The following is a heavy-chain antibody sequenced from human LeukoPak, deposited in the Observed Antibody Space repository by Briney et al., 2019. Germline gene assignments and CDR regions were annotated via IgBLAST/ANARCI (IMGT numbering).Heavy chain of an antibody. CDR1: GYTFTGYY. CDR3: ARVRRCSSTSCKRKTAYGMDV. CDR2: INPNSGGT. D-gene: IGHD2-2*01. Sequence: ASVKVSCKASGYTFTGYYMHWVRQAPGQGLEWMGWINPNSGGTNYAQKFQGRVTMTRDTSISTAYMELSRLRSDDTAVYYCARVRRCSSTSCKRKTAYGMDVWGQGTTVTVSS. V-gene: IGHV1-2*02. J-gene: IGHJ6*02.